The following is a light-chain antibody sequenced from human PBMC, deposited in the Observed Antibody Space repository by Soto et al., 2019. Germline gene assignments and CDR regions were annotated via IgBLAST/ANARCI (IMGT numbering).Light chain of an antibody. CDR3: MQALQTPYT. CDR1: QSLLHSNGYNY. Sequence: DIVMTQSPLSLPVTPGEPASISCRSSQSLLHSNGYNYLDWYLQKPGQSPQLLIYLGSNRASRVPDRYSGSGSGTDFTLKISRVEAEDVGVYYFMQALQTPYTFGQGTKLEIK. J-gene: IGKJ2*01. V-gene: IGKV2-28*01. CDR2: LGS.